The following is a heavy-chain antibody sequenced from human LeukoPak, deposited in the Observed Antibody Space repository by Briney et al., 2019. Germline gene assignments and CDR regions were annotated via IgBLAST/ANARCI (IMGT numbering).Heavy chain of an antibody. CDR1: GFTFSSYA. Sequence: GGSLTLSCAASGFTFSSYAMSWVRQAPGKGLDWVSAISGGGGSTYYADPVKGRFTISRDNSKNTLYLQMNSLRAEDTSVYYCAKDTVVTAVNFDYWGQGTLVTVSS. J-gene: IGHJ4*02. D-gene: IGHD2-21*02. V-gene: IGHV3-23*01. CDR3: AKDTVVTAVNFDY. CDR2: ISGGGGST.